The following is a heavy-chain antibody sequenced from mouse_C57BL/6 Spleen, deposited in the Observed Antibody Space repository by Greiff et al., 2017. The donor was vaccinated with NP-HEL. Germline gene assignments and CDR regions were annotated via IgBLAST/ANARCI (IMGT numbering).Heavy chain of an antibody. Sequence: QVQLQQPGAELVRPGSSVKLSCKASGYTFTSYWMDWVKQRPGQGLEWIGNIYPSDSETHYNQKFKDKATLTVDKSSSTAYMQLSSLTSEDSAVYYCAREGYCGSSYPFAYWGQGTLVTVSA. D-gene: IGHD1-1*01. CDR1: GYTFTSYW. J-gene: IGHJ3*01. V-gene: IGHV1-61*01. CDR3: AREGYCGSSYPFAY. CDR2: IYPSDSET.